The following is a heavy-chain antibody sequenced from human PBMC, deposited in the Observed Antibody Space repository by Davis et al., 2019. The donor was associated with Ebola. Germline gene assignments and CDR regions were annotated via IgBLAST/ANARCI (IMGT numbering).Heavy chain of an antibody. J-gene: IGHJ4*02. D-gene: IGHD2-15*01. CDR3: ARGGQQYSFFDY. CDR1: GFLFRTFV. V-gene: IGHV3-7*01. CDR2: IKEDGSEK. Sequence: GESLKTSCAASGFLFRTFVMTWVRQAPGKGLEWVANIKEDGSEKYYVDSVKGRFTISRDNAKSSLYLQMNSLRAEDTAVYYCARGGQQYSFFDYWGQGSLVTVSS.